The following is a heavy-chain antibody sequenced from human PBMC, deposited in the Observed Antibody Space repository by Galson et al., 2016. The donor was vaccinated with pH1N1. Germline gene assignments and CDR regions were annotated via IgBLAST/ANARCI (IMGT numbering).Heavy chain of an antibody. J-gene: IGHJ3*02. CDR2: IIAIFNTP. D-gene: IGHD3-22*01. CDR1: GVIFNSYA. CDR3: ARARNYYGNEAFDI. Sequence: SVKVSCKASGVIFNSYAINWVRQAPGQGLEWMGGIIAIFNTPNYAQDFQGRVTITADKPTTTVYLELSGLTSEDTPVYYCARARNYYGNEAFDIWGQGTMVIVSS. V-gene: IGHV1-69*06.